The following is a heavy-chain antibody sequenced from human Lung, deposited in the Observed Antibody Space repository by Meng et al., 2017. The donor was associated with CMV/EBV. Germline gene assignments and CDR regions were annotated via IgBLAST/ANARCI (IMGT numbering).Heavy chain of an antibody. J-gene: IGHJ4*02. Sequence: CAASGCSFRADDISWIRQAPVKGREWISYMSSSGMTIYYADSVKGRFTVSRDNAKKLRYLQMNSLRAEDTAVYYCARDRDYGSGTYYYWGQGTLVPFSS. CDR1: GCSFRADD. D-gene: IGHD3-10*01. CDR3: ARDRDYGSGTYYY. CDR2: MSSSGMTI. V-gene: IGHV3-11*01.